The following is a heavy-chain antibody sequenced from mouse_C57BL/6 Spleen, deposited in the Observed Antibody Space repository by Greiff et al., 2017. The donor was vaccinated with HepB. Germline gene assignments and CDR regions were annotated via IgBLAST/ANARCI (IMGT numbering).Heavy chain of an antibody. CDR3: TREAFITTVVATGDY. D-gene: IGHD1-1*01. CDR2: IDPSDSYT. J-gene: IGHJ2*01. Sequence: QVQLKQPGAELVRPGTSVKLSCKASGYTFTSYWMHWVKQRPGQGLEWIGVIDPSDSYTNYNQKFKGKATLTVDTSSSTAYMQLSSLTSEDSAVYYCTREAFITTVVATGDYWGQGTTLTVSS. CDR1: GYTFTSYW. V-gene: IGHV1-59*01.